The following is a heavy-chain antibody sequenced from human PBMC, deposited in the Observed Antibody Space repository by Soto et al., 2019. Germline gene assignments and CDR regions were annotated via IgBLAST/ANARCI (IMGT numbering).Heavy chain of an antibody. CDR1: GGTFSSYA. CDR3: AKEKDYYDSSGYYYSLGYFDY. Sequence: QVPLVQSGAEVKKPGSSVKVSCKASGGTFSSYAISWVRQAPGQGLEWMGGIIPIFGTANYAQKFQGRVTITADESTSTAYMELSSLRSEDTAVYYCAKEKDYYDSSGYYYSLGYFDYWGQGTLVTVSS. CDR2: IIPIFGTA. J-gene: IGHJ4*02. V-gene: IGHV1-69*01. D-gene: IGHD3-22*01.